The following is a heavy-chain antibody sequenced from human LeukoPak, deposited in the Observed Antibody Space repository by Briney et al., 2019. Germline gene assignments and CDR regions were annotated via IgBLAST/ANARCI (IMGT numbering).Heavy chain of an antibody. J-gene: IGHJ4*02. Sequence: KTGESLKISCKISGYTLTSYWIGWARQMPGKGLEWMGIINPYDSDTQYSPSSHGHVIISVDRSITTAYLQWSSLEASDSAMYYCAITGYSSNWEYFWGQGTLVTVSS. CDR3: AITGYSSNWEYF. CDR1: GYTLTSYW. D-gene: IGHD6-13*01. V-gene: IGHV5-51*01. CDR2: INPYDSDT.